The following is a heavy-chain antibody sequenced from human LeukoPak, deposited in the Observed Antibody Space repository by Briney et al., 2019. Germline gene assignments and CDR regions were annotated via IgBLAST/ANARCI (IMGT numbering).Heavy chain of an antibody. Sequence: GGSLRLSCAASGFTFSSYSMNWVRQAPGKGLEWVSSISSSSSYIYYADSVKGRFTISRDNAKNSVYLQMNSLRAEDTAVYYCARDLSIAAAGTNYWGQGTLVTVSS. CDR1: GFTFSSYS. CDR2: ISSSSSYI. V-gene: IGHV3-21*01. D-gene: IGHD6-13*01. CDR3: ARDLSIAAAGTNY. J-gene: IGHJ4*02.